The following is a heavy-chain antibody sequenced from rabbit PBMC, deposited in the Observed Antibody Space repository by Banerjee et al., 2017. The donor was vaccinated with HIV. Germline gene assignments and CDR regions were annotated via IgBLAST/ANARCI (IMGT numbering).Heavy chain of an antibody. CDR2: INTNSGNA. J-gene: IGHJ4*01. D-gene: IGHD1-1*01. CDR3: ARNADGNYITDL. CDR1: GFSFSNKYV. V-gene: IGHV1S45*01. Sequence: QEQLVESGGGLVKPEGSLTLTCTASGFSFSNKYVMCWVRQAPGKGLEWIACINTNSGNAVYASWAKGRFTISQTSSTTVTLQMTSLTAADTATYFCARNADGNYITDLWGPGTLVTVS.